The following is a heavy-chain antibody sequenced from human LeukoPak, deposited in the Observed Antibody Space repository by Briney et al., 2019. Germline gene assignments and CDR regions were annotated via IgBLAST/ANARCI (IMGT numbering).Heavy chain of an antibody. CDR2: ISHDGSNK. J-gene: IGHJ1*01. CDR1: GFTFSSYA. D-gene: IGHD6-13*01. Sequence: EPGRSLRLSCAASGFTFSSYAMHWVRQAPGKGLEWVAAISHDGSNKYHADSVKGRFTISRDNSKNTVYLQMNSLRAEDTAVYFCAGSPKYSSSWFEYFQHWGQGTLVTVSS. CDR3: AGSPKYSSSWFEYFQH. V-gene: IGHV3-30*01.